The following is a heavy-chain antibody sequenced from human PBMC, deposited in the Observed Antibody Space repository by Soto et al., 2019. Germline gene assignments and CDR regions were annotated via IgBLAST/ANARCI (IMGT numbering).Heavy chain of an antibody. D-gene: IGHD6-19*01. CDR2: LYYRGRT. CDR3: AREVGSSPVAPLFYYCFDP. Sequence: SETLSLTCTVSGGSVSSGSYYWSWIRQPTGKGLEWIGYLYYRGRTNYNPSLKSRITISVDTSKDQFSLRRSSVSAADTAVYYCAREVGSSPVAPLFYYCFDPWGQGTLVTVSS. J-gene: IGHJ5*02. CDR1: GGSVSSGSYY. V-gene: IGHV4-61*01.